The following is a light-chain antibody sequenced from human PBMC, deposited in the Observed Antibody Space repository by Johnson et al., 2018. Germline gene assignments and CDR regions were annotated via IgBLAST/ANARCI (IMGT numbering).Light chain of an antibody. CDR1: SSNIGNNY. J-gene: IGLJ1*01. Sequence: QSVLTQPPSVSAAPGQKVTISCSGSSSNIGNNYVSWYQQLPGTAPKLLIYENNKRPSGIPDRFSVSKSGTSATLGITGLQTGDEADHYCGTWDIGLSAGNVFGTGTKVTVL. V-gene: IGLV1-51*02. CDR3: GTWDIGLSAGNV. CDR2: ENN.